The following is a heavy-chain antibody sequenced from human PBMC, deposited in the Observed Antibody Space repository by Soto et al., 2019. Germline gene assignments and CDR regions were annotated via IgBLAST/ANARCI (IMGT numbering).Heavy chain of an antibody. CDR3: ARDLSKEKWIQLWSLGNWFDP. Sequence: SVKVSCKASGGTFSSYAISGVRQAPGQGLEWMGGIIPIFGTANYAQKFQGRVTITADESTSTAYMELSSLRSEDTAVYYCARDLSKEKWIQLWSLGNWFDPWGQGTLVTVSS. V-gene: IGHV1-69*13. CDR1: GGTFSSYA. D-gene: IGHD5-18*01. CDR2: IIPIFGTA. J-gene: IGHJ5*02.